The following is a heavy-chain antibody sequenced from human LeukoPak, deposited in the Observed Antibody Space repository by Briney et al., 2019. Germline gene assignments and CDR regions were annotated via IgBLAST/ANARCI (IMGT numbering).Heavy chain of an antibody. Sequence: GGSLRLSCAASGFTFSSYSMNWVRQAPGKGLEWVGRIKSKTDGGTTDYAAPVKGRFTISRDDSKNTLYLQMNSLKTEDTAVYYCTRGLAGSSADHWGQGTLVTVSS. CDR3: TRGLAGSSADH. V-gene: IGHV3-15*01. CDR2: IKSKTDGGTT. CDR1: GFTFSSYS. D-gene: IGHD1-26*01. J-gene: IGHJ4*02.